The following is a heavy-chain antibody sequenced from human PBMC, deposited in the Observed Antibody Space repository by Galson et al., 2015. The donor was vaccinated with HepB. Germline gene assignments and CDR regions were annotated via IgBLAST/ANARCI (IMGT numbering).Heavy chain of an antibody. CDR3: ARDLRTYGSGSYYNVWWFDP. D-gene: IGHD3-10*01. J-gene: IGHJ5*02. CDR2: IIPIFGTA. Sequence: SVKVSCKASGGTFSSYAISWVRQAPGQGLEWMGGIIPIFGTANYAQKFQGRVTITADESTSTAYMELSSLRSEDTAVYYCARDLRTYGSGSYYNVWWFDPWGQGTLVTVSS. V-gene: IGHV1-69*13. CDR1: GGTFSSYA.